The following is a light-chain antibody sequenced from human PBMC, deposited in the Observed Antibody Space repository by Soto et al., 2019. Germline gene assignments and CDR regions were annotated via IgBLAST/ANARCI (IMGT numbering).Light chain of an antibody. CDR2: GNN. CDR1: SSNIGSNS. J-gene: IGLJ3*02. V-gene: IGLV1-44*01. Sequence: QSVLTPPPSASGTPGQRVPISCSGSSSNIGSNSVNWYQTFPAPAPKLLLYGNNQRPSGVPDRFSGSKSGTSASLAISGLHSEDEADYFCAAWDDTLNGVVFGGGTKLTVL. CDR3: AAWDDTLNGVV.